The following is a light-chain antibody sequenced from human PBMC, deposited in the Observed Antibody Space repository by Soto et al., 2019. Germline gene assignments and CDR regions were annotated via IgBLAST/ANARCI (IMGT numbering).Light chain of an antibody. Sequence: ENVLTQSPGTLSLSPGERATLSCRASQSVSNSYLAWYQQKPGQAPRLLIYSASSRATGIPDRFSGSGSGTDFTLTISRLEPEDFAVYYCQHYGSSYTFGQGTKLEIK. J-gene: IGKJ2*01. CDR2: SAS. CDR1: QSVSNSY. CDR3: QHYGSSYT. V-gene: IGKV3-20*01.